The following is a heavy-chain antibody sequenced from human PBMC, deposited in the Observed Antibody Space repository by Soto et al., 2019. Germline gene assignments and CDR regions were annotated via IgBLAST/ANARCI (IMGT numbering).Heavy chain of an antibody. J-gene: IGHJ6*02. V-gene: IGHV3-23*01. CDR2: ISGSGGST. CDR1: GFTFSSYA. D-gene: IGHD6-13*01. Sequence: GGSLRLSCAASGFTFSSYAMSWVRQAPGKGLEWVSAISGSGGSTYYADSVKGRFTISRDNSKNTLYLQMNSLRAEDTAVYYCAKDRGIAAAGTPQFIRRYGMDVWGQGTTVTVSS. CDR3: AKDRGIAAAGTPQFIRRYGMDV.